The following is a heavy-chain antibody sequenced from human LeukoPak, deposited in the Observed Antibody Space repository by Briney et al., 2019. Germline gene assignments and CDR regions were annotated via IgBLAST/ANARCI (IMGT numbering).Heavy chain of an antibody. CDR1: EFSVGSNY. V-gene: IGHV3-66*04. Sequence: GGSLRLSCAASEFSVGSNYMTWVRQAPGKGLEWVSLIYSGGSTYYADSVKGRFTISRDNSKNTLYLQMNSLRAEDTAVYYCARRVAPDWYFDLWGRGTLVTVSS. D-gene: IGHD2-15*01. CDR2: IYSGGST. CDR3: ARRVAPDWYFDL. J-gene: IGHJ2*01.